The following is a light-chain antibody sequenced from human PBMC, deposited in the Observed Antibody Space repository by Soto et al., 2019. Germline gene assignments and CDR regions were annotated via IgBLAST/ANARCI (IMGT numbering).Light chain of an antibody. CDR1: QGIRND. CDR3: QQNYSTPRT. J-gene: IGKJ1*01. Sequence: AIQMTQYPSSVPASVGDRATITRRASQGIRNDLGWYQQKQGKAPKILIYAASSLQSGAPSRFSGSGSWTDCTLTISSLQPEDVETYYCQQNYSTPRTFGQGTKVDIK. CDR2: AAS. V-gene: IGKV1-6*01.